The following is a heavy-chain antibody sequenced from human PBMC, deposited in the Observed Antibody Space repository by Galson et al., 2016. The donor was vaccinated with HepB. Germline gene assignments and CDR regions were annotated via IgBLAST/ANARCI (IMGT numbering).Heavy chain of an antibody. V-gene: IGHV3-13*04. D-gene: IGHD6-19*01. Sequence: SLRLSCAASGFTLRNYDMHWVRHATGKGLEWVSTIGTGGDTYYPDSVKGRFTISRENAKNSLYLQMSRLRAGDAAMYDCATVDPRLGAMDVWGHGTTVTVSS. CDR1: GFTLRNYD. CDR3: ATVDPRLGAMDV. J-gene: IGHJ6*02. CDR2: IGTGGDT.